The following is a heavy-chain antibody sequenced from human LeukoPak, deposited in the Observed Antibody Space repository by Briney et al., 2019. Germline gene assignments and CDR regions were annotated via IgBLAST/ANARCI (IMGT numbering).Heavy chain of an antibody. D-gene: IGHD6-13*01. J-gene: IGHJ6*02. CDR2: ISSSGSTI. V-gene: IGHV3-48*03. CDR1: GFTFSSYE. CDR3: ARDGQQLPNSGNGMDV. Sequence: PGGSLRLSCAASGFTFSSYEMNWVRQAPGKGLEWVSYISSSGSTIYYADSVKGRFTISRDNAKNSLYLQMNSLRAEDTAVYYCARDGQQLPNSGNGMDVWGQGTTVTVSS.